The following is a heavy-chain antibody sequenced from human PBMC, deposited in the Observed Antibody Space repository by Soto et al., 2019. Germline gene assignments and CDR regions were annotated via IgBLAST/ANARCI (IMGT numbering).Heavy chain of an antibody. CDR1: GFSFSNYA. D-gene: IGHD3-22*01. CDR3: AKGKSSAYINWFDP. V-gene: IGHV3-23*01. Sequence: GGSLRLSCAASGFSFSNYAMTWVRQAPGKGLEWVSLISGSGSPTYYADSVKGRFTISRDNSKNTLFLQMNSLRAEDTALYYCAKGKSSAYINWFDPWGQGTPVTVSS. CDR2: ISGSGSPT. J-gene: IGHJ5*02.